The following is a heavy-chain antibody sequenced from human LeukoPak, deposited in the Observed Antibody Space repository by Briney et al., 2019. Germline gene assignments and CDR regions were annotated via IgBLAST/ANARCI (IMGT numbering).Heavy chain of an antibody. D-gene: IGHD2-2*03. CDR3: AKGFKMDRRSYSYYYDMGV. CDR1: GFTFSNYA. Sequence: PGGSLRLSCAASGFTFSNYAMSWVRQAPGKGLGWASGISGSGGSTYYADSVKGRFTISRDNSKNTLYLQMNSLRAGDTAEYYCAKGFKMDRRSYSYYYDMGVWGQGTTVTVSS. V-gene: IGHV3-23*01. CDR2: ISGSGGST. J-gene: IGHJ6*02.